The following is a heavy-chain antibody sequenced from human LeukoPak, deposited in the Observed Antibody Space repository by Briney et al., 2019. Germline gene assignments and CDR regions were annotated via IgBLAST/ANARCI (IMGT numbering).Heavy chain of an antibody. CDR3: AKEGFSGSTFVKC. Sequence: SGGSLRLSCAASGFTFSTSAMSWVRQAPGKGLEWVSAISSSGGTTYYADSVKGRFTISRDNSKNTVYLQMNSLRAEDTATYYCAKEGFSGSTFVKCWGQGTLSTVSS. CDR1: GFTFSTSA. D-gene: IGHD5-12*01. CDR2: ISSSGGTT. V-gene: IGHV3-23*01. J-gene: IGHJ4*02.